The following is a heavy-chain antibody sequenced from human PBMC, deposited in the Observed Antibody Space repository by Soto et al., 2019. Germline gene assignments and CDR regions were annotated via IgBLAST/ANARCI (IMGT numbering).Heavy chain of an antibody. J-gene: IGHJ4*02. Sequence: GGSLRLSCAASGFTFSSYGMHWVRQAPGKGLEWVAVIWYDGSNKYYADSVKGRFTISRDNSKNTLYLQMNSLRAEDTAVYYCARDRQYYYDSSGPLPLDYWGQGTLVTVSS. CDR3: ARDRQYYYDSSGPLPLDY. CDR1: GFTFSSYG. CDR2: IWYDGSNK. D-gene: IGHD3-22*01. V-gene: IGHV3-33*01.